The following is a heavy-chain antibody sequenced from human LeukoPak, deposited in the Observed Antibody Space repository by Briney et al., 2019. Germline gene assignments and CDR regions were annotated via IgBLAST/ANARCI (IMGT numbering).Heavy chain of an antibody. Sequence: ASVKVSCKASGYTFTGYYMHWVRQAPGQGLEWMGWINPNSGGTNYAQKFQGRVTMTRDTSISTAYMELRSLRSDDTAVYYCARDHYDYNWFDPWGQGTLVTVSS. V-gene: IGHV1-2*02. CDR1: GYTFTGYY. CDR2: INPNSGGT. J-gene: IGHJ5*02. D-gene: IGHD3-22*01. CDR3: ARDHYDYNWFDP.